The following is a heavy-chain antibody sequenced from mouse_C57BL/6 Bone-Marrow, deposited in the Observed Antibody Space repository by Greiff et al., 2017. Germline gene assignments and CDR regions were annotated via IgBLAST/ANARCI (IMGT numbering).Heavy chain of an antibody. J-gene: IGHJ2*01. CDR2: IHPNSGST. CDR3: ARLNYGSSFDY. Sequence: QVQLQQPGAELVKPGASVKLSCKASGYTFPSYWMHWVKQRPGQGLEWIGMIHPNSGSTNYNEKFKSKATLTVDKSSSTAYMQLSSLTSEDSAVYYCARLNYGSSFDYWGQGTTLTVSS. D-gene: IGHD1-1*01. V-gene: IGHV1-64*01. CDR1: GYTFPSYW.